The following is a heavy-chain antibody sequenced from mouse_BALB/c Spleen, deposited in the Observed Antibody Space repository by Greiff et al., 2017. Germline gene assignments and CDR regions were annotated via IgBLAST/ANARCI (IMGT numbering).Heavy chain of an antibody. CDR2: ISYDGSN. CDR3: ARGDWGFAY. Sequence: EVKLQESGPGLVKPSQSLSLTCSVTGYSITSGYYWNWIRQFPGNKLEWMGYISYDGSNNYNPSLKNRISITRDTSKNQFFLKLNSVTTEDTATYYCARGDWGFAYWGQGTLVTVSA. CDR1: GYSITSGYY. J-gene: IGHJ3*01. V-gene: IGHV3-6*02.